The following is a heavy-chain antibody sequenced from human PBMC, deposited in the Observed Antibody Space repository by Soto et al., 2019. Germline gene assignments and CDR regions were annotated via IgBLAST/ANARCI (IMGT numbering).Heavy chain of an antibody. CDR1: GASINNYY. Sequence: SETLSLTCSVSGASINNYYWSWIRQPPGKGLEWIGYVYYTGSTSTKYNPSLQSRVAMSVDSSKNQFSLKLTSMTAADTAIYYCAKYRRTDAEGYRLDFWGPGTLVTSPQ. CDR3: AKYRRTDAEGYRLDF. D-gene: IGHD5-12*01. CDR2: VYYTGSTST. J-gene: IGHJ4*02. V-gene: IGHV4-59*01.